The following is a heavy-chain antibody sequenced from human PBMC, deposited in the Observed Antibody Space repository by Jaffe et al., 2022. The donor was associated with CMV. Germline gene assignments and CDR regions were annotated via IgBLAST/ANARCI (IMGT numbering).Heavy chain of an antibody. CDR3: ARDDGYCSGGSCYPDAVTY. CDR2: INSDGSST. D-gene: IGHD2-15*01. Sequence: EVQLVESGGGLVQPGGSLRLSCAASGFTFSSYWMHWVRQAPGKGLVWVSRINSDGSSTSYADSVKGRFTISRDNAKNTLYLQMNSLRAEDTAVYYCARDDGYCSGGSCYPDAVTYWGQGTLVTVSS. J-gene: IGHJ4*02. V-gene: IGHV3-74*01. CDR1: GFTFSSYW.